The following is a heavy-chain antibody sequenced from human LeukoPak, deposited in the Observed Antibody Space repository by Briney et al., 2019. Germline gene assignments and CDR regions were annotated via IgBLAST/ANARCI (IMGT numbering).Heavy chain of an antibody. D-gene: IGHD2-2*02. CDR2: MNPNSGNT. CDR3: ARGGCSTSCYIPYYYYYYYMDV. V-gene: IGHV1-8*03. Sequence: ASVKVSCKASGYTFTTFDINWVRQATGQGLEWMGWMNPNSGNTGYAQKFQGRVTITRNTYISTAYMELSSLRSEDTAVYYCARGGCSTSCYIPYYYYYYYMDVWGKGTTVTVSS. CDR1: GYTFTTFD. J-gene: IGHJ6*03.